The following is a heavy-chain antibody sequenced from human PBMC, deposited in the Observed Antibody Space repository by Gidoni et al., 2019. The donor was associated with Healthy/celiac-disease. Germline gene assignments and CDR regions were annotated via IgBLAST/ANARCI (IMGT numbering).Heavy chain of an antibody. CDR3: ASISRYFDWSRQKYYYYYYGMDV. D-gene: IGHD3-9*01. Sequence: QAQLVQAGAEVKKPGSSVMVSCQASGGTFSSYAISWVRQAPGQGLEWMGGIIPIFGTANYAQKFQGRVTITADKSTSTAYMELSSLRSEDTAVYYCASISRYFDWSRQKYYYYYYGMDVWGQGTTVTVSS. CDR1: GGTFSSYA. J-gene: IGHJ6*02. V-gene: IGHV1-69*06. CDR2: IIPIFGTA.